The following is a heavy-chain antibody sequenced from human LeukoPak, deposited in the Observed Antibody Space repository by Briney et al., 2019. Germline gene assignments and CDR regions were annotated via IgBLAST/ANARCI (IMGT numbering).Heavy chain of an antibody. J-gene: IGHJ4*02. CDR3: ARREYYYDSSGYSLGRHFDY. D-gene: IGHD3-22*01. Sequence: SETLSLTCAVYGGSFSGYYWSWIRQPPGKGLEWTGEINHSGSTNYNPSLKSRVTISVDTSKNQFSLKLSSVTAADTAVYYCARREYYYDSSGYSLGRHFDYWGQGTLVTVSS. V-gene: IGHV4-34*01. CDR1: GGSFSGYY. CDR2: INHSGST.